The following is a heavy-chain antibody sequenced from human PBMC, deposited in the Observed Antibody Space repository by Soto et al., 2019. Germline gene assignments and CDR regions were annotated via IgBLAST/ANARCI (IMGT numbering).Heavy chain of an antibody. Sequence: QVQLQESGPGLVKPSGTLSLTCAVSGGSVNNDKWWSWVRQPPGKGLEWIGEIHSSGITNYNPSLKSRASIFVDKFKNQFSVKLTSVTAAATAVYFCAGQWSAGYGAFDPWGQGTLVTVSS. CDR1: GGSVNNDKW. CDR2: IHSSGIT. V-gene: IGHV4-4*02. D-gene: IGHD3-9*01. J-gene: IGHJ5*02. CDR3: AGQWSAGYGAFDP.